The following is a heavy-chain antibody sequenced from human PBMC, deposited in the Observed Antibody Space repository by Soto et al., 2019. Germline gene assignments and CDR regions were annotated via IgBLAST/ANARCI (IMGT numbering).Heavy chain of an antibody. CDR1: GGSISSSSSH. V-gene: IGHV4-39*01. CDR3: ARHGYSYGILRPFDP. D-gene: IGHD5-18*01. J-gene: IGHJ2*01. Sequence: PSETLSLTCTVSGGSISSSSSHWGWIRQPPGKGLEWIGTIYYSGTTYYNPSLKSRVTISVDTSKNQFSLKLSSVTAADTAVYYCARHGYSYGILRPFDPWGRGTLVT. CDR2: IYYSGTT.